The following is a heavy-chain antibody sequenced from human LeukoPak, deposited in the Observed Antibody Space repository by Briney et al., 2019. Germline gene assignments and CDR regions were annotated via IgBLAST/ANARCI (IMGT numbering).Heavy chain of an antibody. D-gene: IGHD2-15*01. CDR2: IYPGDSDT. J-gene: IGHJ3*02. Sequence: LGESLKISCKGSGYSFTSYWIGWVRQMPGKGLEWMGIIYPGDSDTRYSPSFQGQVTISADKSISTAYLQWSSLKASDTAMYYCASMGYCSGGSCSNAFDIWGQGTMVTVSS. V-gene: IGHV5-51*01. CDR3: ASMGYCSGGSCSNAFDI. CDR1: GYSFTSYW.